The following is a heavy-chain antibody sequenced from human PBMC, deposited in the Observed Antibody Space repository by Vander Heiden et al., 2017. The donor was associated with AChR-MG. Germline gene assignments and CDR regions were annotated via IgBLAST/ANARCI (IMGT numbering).Heavy chain of an antibody. Sequence: QVQLQQWGAGLLKPSETLSLTCAVYGGSFSGYYWSWIRQPPGKGLEWIGEINHSGSTNYNPSLKSRVTISVDTSKNQFSMKLSSVTAADTAVYYCAIVKRWGGAKAHFDYWGQGTLVTVSS. CDR3: AIVKRWGGAKAHFDY. CDR1: GGSFSGYY. V-gene: IGHV4-34*01. D-gene: IGHD1-26*01. CDR2: INHSGST. J-gene: IGHJ4*02.